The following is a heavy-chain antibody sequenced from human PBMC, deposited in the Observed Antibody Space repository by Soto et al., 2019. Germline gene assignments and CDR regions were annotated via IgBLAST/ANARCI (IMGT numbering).Heavy chain of an antibody. CDR3: ARLWSGERPPDY. CDR2: IYYSGST. D-gene: IGHD3-10*01. J-gene: IGHJ4*02. V-gene: IGHV4-39*01. CDR1: GDSIYSSSYY. Sequence: SETLSLTCTVSGDSIYSSSYYWGWIRQPPGKGLEWIGSIYYSGSTYYNPSLKSRATISVDTSKKQFYLKMSSVTAADTAVYFCARLWSGERPPDYWGQGSLVTVSS.